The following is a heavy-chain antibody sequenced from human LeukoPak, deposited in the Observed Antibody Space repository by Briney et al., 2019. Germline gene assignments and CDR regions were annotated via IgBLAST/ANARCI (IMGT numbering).Heavy chain of an antibody. CDR2: INHSGST. CDR1: GGSFSGYY. V-gene: IGHV4-34*01. J-gene: IGHJ6*03. D-gene: IGHD3-16*02. Sequence: SETLSLTCAVYGGSFSGYYWSWIRQPPGKGLEWIGEINHSGSTNYNPSLKSRVTISVDTSKNQFSLKLSSVTAADTAVYYCARMYYDYVWGSYRDHYYYYMDVWGKGTTVTISS. CDR3: ARMYYDYVWGSYRDHYYYYMDV.